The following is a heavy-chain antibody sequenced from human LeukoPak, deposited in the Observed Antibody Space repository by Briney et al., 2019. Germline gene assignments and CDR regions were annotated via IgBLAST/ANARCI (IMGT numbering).Heavy chain of an antibody. CDR3: AREPRITMVRGVISFDY. D-gene: IGHD3-10*01. CDR1: GGTFSSYA. CDR2: IIPILGIA. Sequence: SVKVSCEASGGTFSSYAISWVRQAPGQGLEWMGRIIPILGIANYAQKFQGRVTITADKSTSTAYMELSSLRSEDTAVYYCAREPRITMVRGVISFDYWGQGTLVAVSS. V-gene: IGHV1-69*04. J-gene: IGHJ4*02.